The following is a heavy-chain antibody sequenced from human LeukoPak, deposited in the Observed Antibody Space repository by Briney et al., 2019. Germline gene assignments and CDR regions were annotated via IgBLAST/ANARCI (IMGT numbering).Heavy chain of an antibody. CDR1: GGSISSGGYS. CDR3: ARAIFGVVNPWFDP. J-gene: IGHJ5*02. V-gene: IGHV4-30-2*01. CDR2: IYHSGST. Sequence: SQTLSLTCAVSGGSISSGGYSWSWIRQPPGKGLEWIGYIYHSGSTYYNPSLKSRVTISVDRSKNQFSLKLSSVTAADTAVYYCARAIFGVVNPWFDPRGQGTLVTVSS. D-gene: IGHD3-3*01.